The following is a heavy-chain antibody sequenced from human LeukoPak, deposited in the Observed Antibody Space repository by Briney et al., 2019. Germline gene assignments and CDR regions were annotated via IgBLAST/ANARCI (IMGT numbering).Heavy chain of an antibody. V-gene: IGHV1-2*06. CDR3: AREVGYSTSYYGRFDP. Sequence: GASVKVSCKTSRYTFSGHYIHWVRQAPGQGLEWMGRVNVNNGDTKYAQKFQGRVTMTRDTSITTVYMELASLRSDDTAVFYCAREVGYSTSYYGRFDPWGQGTLVIVSS. CDR2: VNVNNGDT. D-gene: IGHD3-22*01. J-gene: IGHJ5*02. CDR1: RYTFSGHY.